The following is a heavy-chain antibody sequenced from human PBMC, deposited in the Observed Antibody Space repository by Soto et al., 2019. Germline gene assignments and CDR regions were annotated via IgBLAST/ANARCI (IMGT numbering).Heavy chain of an antibody. D-gene: IGHD1-26*01. CDR1: GFTFTSSA. J-gene: IGHJ6*02. CDR3: AADSGPNYGMDV. V-gene: IGHV1-58*01. Sequence: ASVKVSCKASGFTFTSSAVQWVRQARGQRLEWIGWVVVGSGNTNYAQKFQERVTITRDMSTSTAYMELSSLRSEDTAVYYCAADSGPNYGMDVWGRGTTVTVSS. CDR2: VVVGSGNT.